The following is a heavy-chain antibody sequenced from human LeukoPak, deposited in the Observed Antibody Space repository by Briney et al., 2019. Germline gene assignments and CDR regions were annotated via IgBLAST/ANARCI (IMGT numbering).Heavy chain of an antibody. J-gene: IGHJ4*02. CDR3: ARRGFYYDSSGYHYYFDY. D-gene: IGHD3-22*01. CDR1: GYRFTSYW. CDR2: IYPADSDT. Sequence: GGSLKISFKGSGYRFTSYWIGWVRPMPGKGVEWMGLIYPADSDTRYSPSFQGQVTISTDKSINTAYLQWSSLKASDTAMYYCARRGFYYDSSGYHYYFDYWGQGTLVTVSS. V-gene: IGHV5-51*01.